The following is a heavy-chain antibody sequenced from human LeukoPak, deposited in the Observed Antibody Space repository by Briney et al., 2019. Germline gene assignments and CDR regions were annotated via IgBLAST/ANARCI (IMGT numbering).Heavy chain of an antibody. CDR1: GDTVSSNSAA. V-gene: IGHV6-1*01. CDR2: TYYRSTCYN. J-gene: IGHJ3*02. CDR3: ARDQSGYSSSWEYAFDM. Sequence: SQTLSLTCAISGDTVSSNSAAWNWISQSPSRGLEWLGKTYYRSTCYNDYAVAVNSRITINPDTSKNQFSLQLNSVNPEDTAGYYCARDQSGYSSSWEYAFDMGGQGTMLTVP. D-gene: IGHD6-13*01.